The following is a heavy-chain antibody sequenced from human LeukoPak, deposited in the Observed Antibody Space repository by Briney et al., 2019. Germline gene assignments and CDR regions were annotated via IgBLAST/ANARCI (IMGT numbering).Heavy chain of an antibody. V-gene: IGHV3-21*01. CDR3: VTAAGLGVYYFDY. CDR1: GFTFSSYS. Sequence: ASLRLSCAASGFTFSSYSMNWVRQAPGKRLEWVSSISSSSSYIYDAASVKGRFTISRDNAKNSLYLQMNSLRPEDTAVYYCVTAAGLGVYYFDYWGQGTLVTVSS. CDR2: ISSSSSYI. D-gene: IGHD6-13*01. J-gene: IGHJ4*02.